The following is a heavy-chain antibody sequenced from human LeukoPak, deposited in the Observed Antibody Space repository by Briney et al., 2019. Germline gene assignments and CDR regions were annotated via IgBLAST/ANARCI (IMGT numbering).Heavy chain of an antibody. V-gene: IGHV3-23*01. D-gene: IGHD1-26*01. J-gene: IGHJ4*02. CDR3: AKDVGKWESLHFFDY. CDR1: GFTFSSYA. CDR2: ISGGSGST. Sequence: GGSLRLSCAASGFTFSSYAMSWVRQAPGKGLAWVSTISGGSGSTYCAGSVKGRFTISRDNSKNTLYLQMNSLRDEDTAVYYCAKDVGKWESLHFFDYWGQGTLVTVSS.